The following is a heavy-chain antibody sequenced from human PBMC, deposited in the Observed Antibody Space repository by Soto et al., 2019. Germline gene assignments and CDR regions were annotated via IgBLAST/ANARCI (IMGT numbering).Heavy chain of an antibody. CDR2: INHSGST. D-gene: IGHD2-2*01. V-gene: IGHV4-34*01. CDR1: GGSFSGYY. CDR3: ARARENIVVVPAAMPFDY. Sequence: QVQLQQWGAGLLKPSETLSLTCAVYGGSFSGYYWSWIRQPPGKGLEWIGEINHSGSTNYNPSLRSRVTISVDTSKNQFSLKLSSVTAADTAVYYCARARENIVVVPAAMPFDYWGQGTLVTVSS. J-gene: IGHJ4*02.